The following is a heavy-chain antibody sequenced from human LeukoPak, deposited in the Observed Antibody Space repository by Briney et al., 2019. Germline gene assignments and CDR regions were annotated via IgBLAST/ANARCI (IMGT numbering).Heavy chain of an antibody. V-gene: IGHV4-61*01. CDR2: IYYSGST. J-gene: IGHJ4*02. Sequence: PSETLSLTCTVSGVSISSSNSYWGWIRQPPGKGLEWIGYIYYSGSTNYNPSLKSRVTISVDTSKNQFSLKLRSVTAADTAVYYCARDLGASYSGRYFDYWGQGTLVTVSS. D-gene: IGHD1-26*01. CDR3: ARDLGASYSGRYFDY. CDR1: GVSISSSNSY.